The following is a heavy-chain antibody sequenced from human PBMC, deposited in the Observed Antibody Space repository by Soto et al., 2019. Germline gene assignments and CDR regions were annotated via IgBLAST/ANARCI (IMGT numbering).Heavy chain of an antibody. CDR3: ARWGGVVVPAANFDY. CDR1: GYSFTSYW. D-gene: IGHD2-2*01. CDR2: IYPGDSDT. Sequence: PRESLKISCKGSGYSFTSYWIGWVRQMPGKGLEWMGIIYPGDSDTRYSPSFQGQVTISADKSISTAYLQWSSLKASDTAMYYCARWGGVVVPAANFDYWGQGTLVTVSS. J-gene: IGHJ4*02. V-gene: IGHV5-51*01.